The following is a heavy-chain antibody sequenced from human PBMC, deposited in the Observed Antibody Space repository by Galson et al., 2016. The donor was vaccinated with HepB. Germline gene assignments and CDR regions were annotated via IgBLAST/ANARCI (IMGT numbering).Heavy chain of an antibody. V-gene: IGHV3-48*02. CDR1: GFTFSNYA. D-gene: IGHD6-19*01. CDR3: AGYSNGWYERGDAFDI. CDR2: ISPSSSTV. J-gene: IGHJ3*02. Sequence: SLRLSCAASGFTFSNYAMNWVRQAPGKGLEWVSYISPSSSTVKYGDSVKGRFTISRDNAKSSLYLRMNSLRDEDTAVYYCAGYSNGWYERGDAFDIWGQGTMVIVSS.